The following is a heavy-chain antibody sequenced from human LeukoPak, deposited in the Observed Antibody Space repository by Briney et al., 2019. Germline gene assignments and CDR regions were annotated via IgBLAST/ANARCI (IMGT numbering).Heavy chain of an antibody. CDR2: MNPNSGNT. CDR1: GYTFTSYG. J-gene: IGHJ6*03. Sequence: ASVKVSCKASGYTFTSYGISWVRQAPGQGLEWMGWMNPNSGNTGYAQKFQGRVTMTRNTSISTAYMELSSLRSEDTAVYYCARATYDILTGGTNYYYYYYMDVWGKGTTVTISS. V-gene: IGHV1-8*02. CDR3: ARATYDILTGGTNYYYYYYMDV. D-gene: IGHD3-9*01.